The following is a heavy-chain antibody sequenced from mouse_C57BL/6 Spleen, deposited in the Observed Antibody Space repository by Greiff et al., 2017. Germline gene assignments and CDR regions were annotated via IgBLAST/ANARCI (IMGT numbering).Heavy chain of an antibody. J-gene: IGHJ4*01. V-gene: IGHV5-6*01. CDR2: ISSGGSYT. D-gene: IGHD1-1*01. Sequence: EVKLMESGGDLVKPGGSLKLSCAASRFTFSSYGMSWVRLTPDKRLEWVATISSGGSYTYYPDCVEGRFTISRDNAKNTLYLQVRSLKSEDTAMYYCGRQGRYCDSKHAMDYWGRGTSVTGSA. CDR3: GRQGRYCDSKHAMDY. CDR1: RFTFSSYG.